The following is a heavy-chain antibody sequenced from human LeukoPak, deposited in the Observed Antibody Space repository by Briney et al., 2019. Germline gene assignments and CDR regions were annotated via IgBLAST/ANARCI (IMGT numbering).Heavy chain of an antibody. D-gene: IGHD6-13*01. J-gene: IGHJ2*01. CDR3: ARRAAAAGRYRYFDL. CDR2: INHSGSA. CDR1: GGSFSGYY. Sequence: PSETLSLTCAVYGGSFSGYYWNWIRQPPGKGLEWIGEINHSGSANYNPSLKSRVSISKDTSKNQFSLKLSSVTAADTAVYYCARRAAAAGRYRYFDLWGRGTLVTVSS. V-gene: IGHV4-34*01.